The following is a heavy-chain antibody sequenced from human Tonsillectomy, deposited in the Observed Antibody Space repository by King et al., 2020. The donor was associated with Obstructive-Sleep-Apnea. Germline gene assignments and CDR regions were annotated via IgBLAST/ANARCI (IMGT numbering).Heavy chain of an antibody. Sequence: QLQESGPGLVKPSETLSLTCTVSGGSISSSSYYWGWIRQPPGKGLEWIGSIYYSGSTYYNPSLKIRVTIAVDTSKNQFSLKLSSVTAADTAVYYCAREWCSSTSCYYYYGMDVWGQGTTVTVSS. CDR2: IYYSGST. D-gene: IGHD2-2*01. J-gene: IGHJ6*02. CDR1: GGSISSSSYY. CDR3: AREWCSSTSCYYYYGMDV. V-gene: IGHV4-39*07.